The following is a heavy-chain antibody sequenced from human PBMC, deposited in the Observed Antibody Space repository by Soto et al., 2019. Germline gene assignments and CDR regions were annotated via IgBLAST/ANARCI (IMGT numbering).Heavy chain of an antibody. J-gene: IGHJ4*02. CDR3: ARGRYGDY. Sequence: QVHLVQSGAEVKKPGASVKVSYKGSGYALTRDGITWVRQAPGQGLEWMGWISAHNGNTNYAQKLQGRVTVTRDTSTSTPYMELRSLRSDDTAVYYCARGRYGDYWGQGALVTVSP. CDR1: GYALTRDG. D-gene: IGHD1-1*01. V-gene: IGHV1-18*01. CDR2: ISAHNGNT.